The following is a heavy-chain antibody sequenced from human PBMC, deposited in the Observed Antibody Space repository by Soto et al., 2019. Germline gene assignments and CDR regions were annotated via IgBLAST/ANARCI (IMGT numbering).Heavy chain of an antibody. Sequence: GGSLRLSCAASGFTFSSYGMHWVRQAPGKGLEWVAVIWYDGSNKYYADSVKGRFTISRDNSKNTLYLQMNSLRAEDTAVYYCAREISYVSGGHRYYGMDVLGQGTAVTVSS. D-gene: IGHD3-16*01. CDR2: IWYDGSNK. V-gene: IGHV3-33*01. J-gene: IGHJ6*02. CDR3: AREISYVSGGHRYYGMDV. CDR1: GFTFSSYG.